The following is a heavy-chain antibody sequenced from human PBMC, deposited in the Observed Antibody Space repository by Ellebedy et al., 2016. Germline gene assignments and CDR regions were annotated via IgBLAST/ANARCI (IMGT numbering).Heavy chain of an antibody. Sequence: SVKVSXKASRGTFSSYAISWVRQAPGQGLEWMGRIIPILGIANYAQKFQGRVTITADKSTSTAYMELSSLRSDDTAVYYCARDDVVVPASIDYWGQGTLVTVSS. CDR2: IIPILGIA. J-gene: IGHJ4*02. CDR1: RGTFSSYA. V-gene: IGHV1-69*04. D-gene: IGHD2-2*01. CDR3: ARDDVVVPASIDY.